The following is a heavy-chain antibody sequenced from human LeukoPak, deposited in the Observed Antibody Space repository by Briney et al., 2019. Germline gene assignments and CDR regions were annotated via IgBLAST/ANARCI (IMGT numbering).Heavy chain of an antibody. Sequence: GGSLRLSCAASGFTFSGSAMHWVRQASGKGLEWVGRIRSKTNNYATAYAASVKDRFTISRDDSTNTAYLQMDSLKTEDTAVYYCVRHAASGGSGVDHWGQGTLVTVSS. D-gene: IGHD3-10*01. CDR1: GFTFSGSA. CDR3: VRHAASGGSGVDH. V-gene: IGHV3-73*01. CDR2: IRSKTNNYAT. J-gene: IGHJ4*02.